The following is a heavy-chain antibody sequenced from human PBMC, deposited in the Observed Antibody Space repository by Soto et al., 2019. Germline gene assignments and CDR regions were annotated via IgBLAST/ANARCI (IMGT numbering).Heavy chain of an antibody. CDR1: GFTFSNYW. CDR2: INQGGSEK. D-gene: IGHD4-17*01. J-gene: IGHJ4*02. Sequence: GGSLRLSCAASGFTFSNYWMSWVRQAPGKGLEWVAKINQGGSEKWSADSVKGRFTISRDNAKNSLYLQLNSLGAEDTAVYYCVKDDGDYSFDYWGQGTLVTVYS. CDR3: VKDDGDYSFDY. V-gene: IGHV3-7*03.